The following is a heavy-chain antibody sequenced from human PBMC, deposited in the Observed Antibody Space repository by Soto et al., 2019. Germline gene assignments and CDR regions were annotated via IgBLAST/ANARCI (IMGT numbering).Heavy chain of an antibody. J-gene: IGHJ4*02. CDR3: ARDLEAAAY. Sequence: QVQLVQSGAEVKKPGASVKVSCKASGYIFTNYYIHWVRQAPGQGLEWMAIINPLPTSGSTNYAQKFQGRVTVTRDTSTGTVYLELSSLRSDDTAVYYCARDLEAAAYWGQGTLVTVSS. CDR2: INPLPTSGST. D-gene: IGHD6-13*01. CDR1: GYIFTNYY. V-gene: IGHV1-46*01.